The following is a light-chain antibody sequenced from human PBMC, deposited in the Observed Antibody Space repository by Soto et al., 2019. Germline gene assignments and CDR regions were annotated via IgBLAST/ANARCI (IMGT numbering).Light chain of an antibody. CDR1: SSDVGGYNY. CDR3: QSYDSSLSGWV. V-gene: IGLV2-11*01. Sequence: QSALTQPRSVSGSPGQSVTISCTGTSSDVGGYNYVSWYQQHPGKAPKLIIYAVSGRPSGVPDRFSGSKSGNTASLTISGLQADDEADYYCQSYDSSLSGWVFGGGTKVTVL. CDR2: AVS. J-gene: IGLJ3*02.